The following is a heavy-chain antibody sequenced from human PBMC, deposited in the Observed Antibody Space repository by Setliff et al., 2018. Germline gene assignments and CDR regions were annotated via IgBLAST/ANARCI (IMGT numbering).Heavy chain of an antibody. Sequence: PGGSLRLSCAASGVTVRDAWMGWVRQGPGKGLDWVGRIKSKTDGGTTDYAAPVKGRFTIARDDSKNTLYLQMNSLKTEDTAVYYCARVAMGASCSGTSCQKYRFDYWGQGTLVTVSS. CDR2: IKSKTDGGTT. CDR1: GVTVRDAW. CDR3: ARVAMGASCSGTSCQKYRFDY. J-gene: IGHJ4*02. V-gene: IGHV3-15*01. D-gene: IGHD2-2*01.